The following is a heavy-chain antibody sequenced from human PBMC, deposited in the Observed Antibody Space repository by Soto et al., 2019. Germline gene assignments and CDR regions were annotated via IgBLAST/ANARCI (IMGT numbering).Heavy chain of an antibody. J-gene: IGHJ6*02. CDR3: AISSNYYYYGMDV. V-gene: IGHV5-51*01. CDR2: IYPGDSDT. Sequence: PGESLKISCKGSGYSFTSYWIGWVRQMPGKGLEWMWIIYPGDSDTRYSPSFQGQVTISADKSISTAYLQWSSLKASDTAMYYCAISSNYYYYGMDVWGRGTTVTVSS. D-gene: IGHD6-6*01. CDR1: GYSFTSYW.